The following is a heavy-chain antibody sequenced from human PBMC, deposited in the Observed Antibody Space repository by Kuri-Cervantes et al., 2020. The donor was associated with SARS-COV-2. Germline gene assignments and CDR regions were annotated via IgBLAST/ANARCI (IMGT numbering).Heavy chain of an antibody. CDR3: ASYERGIGWTDY. D-gene: IGHD6-19*01. CDR1: GGSIRTYNYY. V-gene: IGHV4-39*01. CDR2: IYYDGRA. Sequence: SETLSLTCTVSGGSIRTYNYYWGWIRQPPGKGLEWIGNIYYDGRAYYNPSLESRVTISVDTSKVYLNMNSVTAADTAGYFCASYERGIGWTDYWGQGTLVTVSS. J-gene: IGHJ4*02.